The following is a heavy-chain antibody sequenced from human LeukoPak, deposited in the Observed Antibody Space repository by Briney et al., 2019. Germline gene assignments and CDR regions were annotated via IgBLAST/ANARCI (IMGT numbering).Heavy chain of an antibody. CDR1: GGSFSGYY. V-gene: IGHV4-34*01. D-gene: IGHD6-19*01. CDR3: ARVGRSSGWYVHYYYGMDV. J-gene: IGHJ6*02. Sequence: SETLSLTCAVYGGSFSGYYWSWIRQSPGKGLEWIGEINHSGSTNYNPSLKSRVTISVDTSKNQFSLKLSSVTAADTAVYYCARVGRSSGWYVHYYYGMDVWGQGTTVTVSS. CDR2: INHSGST.